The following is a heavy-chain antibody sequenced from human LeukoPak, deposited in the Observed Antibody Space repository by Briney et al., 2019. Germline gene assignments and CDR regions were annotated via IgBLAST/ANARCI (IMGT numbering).Heavy chain of an antibody. V-gene: IGHV5-51*01. CDR2: IYPGASDI. D-gene: IGHD3-22*01. CDR3: ARCSTCARSSGYYDAFDI. J-gene: IGHJ3*02. CDR1: GGYW. Sequence: GESLKISCKDSGGYWIGWVRQMPGKGLEGMGIIYPGASDIRYSPSFQGQVTISADGSISTAYLQWSSLKASDTAMYYCARCSTCARSSGYYDAFDIWGQGTMVTVSS.